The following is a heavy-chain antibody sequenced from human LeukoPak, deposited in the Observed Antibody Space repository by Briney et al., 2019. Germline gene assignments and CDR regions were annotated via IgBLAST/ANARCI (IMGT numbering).Heavy chain of an antibody. Sequence: GGSLRLSCAASGFTFSNFWMSWIRQVPGKGLEWVAHIKTDGSEKYYVDSVKGRFTIPRDNAKNSLYLQMNSLRAEDTAVYYCARDLPTGGIDFGVVYYGMDVWGQGTTVTVSS. CDR1: GFTFSNFW. J-gene: IGHJ6*02. D-gene: IGHD3-3*01. V-gene: IGHV3-7*01. CDR3: ARDLPTGGIDFGVVYYGMDV. CDR2: IKTDGSEK.